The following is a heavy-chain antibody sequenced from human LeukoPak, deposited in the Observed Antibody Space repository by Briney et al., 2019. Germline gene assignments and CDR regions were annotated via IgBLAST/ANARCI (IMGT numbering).Heavy chain of an antibody. J-gene: IGHJ6*02. V-gene: IGHV1-69*13. CDR1: GGTFSSYA. CDR3: ARGTTGTTLYYYYGMDV. CDR2: IIPIFGTA. D-gene: IGHD1-1*01. Sequence: SVKVSCKASGGTFSSYAISWVRQAPGQGLEWMGGIIPIFGTANYAQKFQGGVTITADESTSTAYMELSSLRSEDTAVYYCARGTTGTTLYYYYGMDVWGQGTTVTVSS.